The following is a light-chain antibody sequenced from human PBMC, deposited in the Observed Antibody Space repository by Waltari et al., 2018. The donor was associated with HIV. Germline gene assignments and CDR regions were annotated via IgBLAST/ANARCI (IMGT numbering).Light chain of an antibody. V-gene: IGKV4-1*01. Sequence: DIVMTQYPDSLVVSLGARAPINCKSSQSVLYSSNNKNYLAWYQQKPGQPPKLLIYWASTRESGVPDRFIGSGSGTDFTLTISSLQAEDVAVYYCQQYYSTPLTFGGGTKVEIK. J-gene: IGKJ4*01. CDR3: QQYYSTPLT. CDR1: QSVLYSSNNKNY. CDR2: WAS.